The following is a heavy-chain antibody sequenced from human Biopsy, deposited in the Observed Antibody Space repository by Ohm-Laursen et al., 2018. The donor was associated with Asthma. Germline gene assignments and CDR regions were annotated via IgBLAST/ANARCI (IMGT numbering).Heavy chain of an antibody. J-gene: IGHJ4*02. Sequence: TLSLTCTVSYGSITSGGYYRTWIRQHPGKGLERIGFIYYSGSTYYNPSLKSRVSISIDTSKNQFSLKLSSVTAADTAVYYCARAQDYYDSRGYYRSFDYWGQGTLVTVSS. CDR2: IYYSGST. D-gene: IGHD3-22*01. V-gene: IGHV4-31*03. CDR3: ARAQDYYDSRGYYRSFDY. CDR1: YGSITSGGYY.